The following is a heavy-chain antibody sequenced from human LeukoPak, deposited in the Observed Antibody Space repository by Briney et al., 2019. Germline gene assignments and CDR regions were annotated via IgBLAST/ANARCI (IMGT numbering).Heavy chain of an antibody. CDR2: IYYSGST. Sequence: PSETLSLTCTVSGGSISSSSYYWGWIRQPPGKGLEWIGSIYYSGSTYYNPSLKSRVTISVDTSKNQFSLKLSSVTAADTAVYYCAREEYYDFWSGYSYYFDYWGQGTLVTVSS. D-gene: IGHD3-3*01. CDR1: GGSISSSSYY. V-gene: IGHV4-39*07. J-gene: IGHJ4*02. CDR3: AREEYYDFWSGYSYYFDY.